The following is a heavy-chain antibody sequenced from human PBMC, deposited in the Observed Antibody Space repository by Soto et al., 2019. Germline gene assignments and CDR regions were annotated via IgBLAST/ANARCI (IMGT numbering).Heavy chain of an antibody. CDR1: GFTFSTYA. V-gene: IGHV3-23*01. J-gene: IGHJ6*02. CDR2: ISDNGGRT. D-gene: IGHD2-2*01. Sequence: EVQLLESGGGLVQPGGSLRLSCAASGFTFSTYAMSWVRQAPGKGLEWVSVISDNGGRTYYADSVKGRFTISRDNSKNTLYLQMNSLRAEDTAVYYCAKYLRYCSTTCCFRYGMDVWGQGTTATVSS. CDR3: AKYLRYCSTTCCFRYGMDV.